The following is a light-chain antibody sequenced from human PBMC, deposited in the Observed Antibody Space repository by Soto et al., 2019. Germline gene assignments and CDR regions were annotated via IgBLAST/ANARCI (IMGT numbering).Light chain of an antibody. CDR3: QQYNNWPLT. CDR1: QSVSYN. J-gene: IGKJ4*01. V-gene: IGKV3D-15*01. Sequence: ETVMMQSPATLSVSSGDRSNLSCIAIQSVSYNLAWYQQKHGKAPRLLIYDASTRATGIPARFSGSASGTEFTLTISSLLSEDFAVYYCQQYNNWPLTFGGGTKVDIK. CDR2: DAS.